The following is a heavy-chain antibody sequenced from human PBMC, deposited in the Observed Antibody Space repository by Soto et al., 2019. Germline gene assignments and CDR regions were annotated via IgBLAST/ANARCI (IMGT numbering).Heavy chain of an antibody. Sequence: VQLVESGGGLVQPGGSLQLSCAASGFSFSGSTMHWVRQASGKGLEWVGRIRDKANGYVTAYAASVRGRFTISRDDSKNTAYLQMNSLQTEDTAVYYCTRTYGAGSYDDYWGQGTLVTVAA. CDR2: IRDKANGYVT. D-gene: IGHD3-10*01. CDR3: TRTYGAGSYDDY. J-gene: IGHJ4*02. V-gene: IGHV3-73*02. CDR1: GFSFSGST.